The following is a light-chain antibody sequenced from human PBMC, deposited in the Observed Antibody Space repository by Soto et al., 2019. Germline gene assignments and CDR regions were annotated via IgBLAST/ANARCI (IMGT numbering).Light chain of an antibody. Sequence: DIQMTQSPSPLSASVGDRVTITCRASRSISTYLHWYQQKPGKAPKLLIYGASILQSGVPSTFSGSGSGTDFTLTISSLQPEDFATYYCQQTYTTPRTFGQGTKLEIK. V-gene: IGKV1-39*01. J-gene: IGKJ2*01. CDR2: GAS. CDR3: QQTYTTPRT. CDR1: RSISTY.